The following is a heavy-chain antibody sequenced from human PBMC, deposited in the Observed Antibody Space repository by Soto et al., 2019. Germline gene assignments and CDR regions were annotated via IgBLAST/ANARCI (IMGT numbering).Heavy chain of an antibody. J-gene: IGHJ4*02. CDR2: AYHNGLT. CDR1: GDSVTSNVW. V-gene: IGHV4-4*02. Sequence: SETLSLTCAVSGDSVTSNVWWSWVRQPPGKGLEWIGEAYHNGLTDYNPSLKSRVSMSVDTSRNEFSLKLTSLTAADTAIYYCARDAAVPGESDRFDYWGQGTLVTV. D-gene: IGHD6-19*01. CDR3: ARDAAVPGESDRFDY.